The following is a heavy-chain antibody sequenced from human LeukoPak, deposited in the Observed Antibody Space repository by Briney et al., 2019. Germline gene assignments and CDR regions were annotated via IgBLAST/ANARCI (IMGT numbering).Heavy chain of an antibody. V-gene: IGHV4-34*01. J-gene: IGHJ5*02. D-gene: IGHD3-10*01. Sequence: SETLSLTCPVYGGSFSRYYWSWIRQPPDKGLEWIGEINHCGSTNYNPSLNSRVTISVDTSKNQFSLKLSSVTAADTAVYYCARRFGYYGSVNWFDPWGQGTLVTVSS. CDR1: GGSFSRYY. CDR3: ARRFGYYGSVNWFDP. CDR2: INHCGST.